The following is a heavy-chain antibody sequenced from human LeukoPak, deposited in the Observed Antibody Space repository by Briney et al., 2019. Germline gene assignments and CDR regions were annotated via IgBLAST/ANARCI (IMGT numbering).Heavy chain of an antibody. D-gene: IGHD1-26*01. J-gene: IGHJ5*02. CDR2: IYPGDSDT. V-gene: IGHV5-51*01. Sequence: GESLKISCKGPGYSFTSYGIGGVRQRPGKGREWMGIIYPGDSDTRYTPSFQDEVTISADNSISTAYPQWRGPKASDTAMYYCARIVGATIHWFDPWGQGTLVTVSS. CDR1: GYSFTSYG. CDR3: ARIVGATIHWFDP.